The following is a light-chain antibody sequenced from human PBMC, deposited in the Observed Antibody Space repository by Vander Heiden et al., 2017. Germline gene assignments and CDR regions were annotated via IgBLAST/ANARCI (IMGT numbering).Light chain of an antibody. CDR3: QVWDSSLYV. CDR1: NVGSKN. V-gene: IGLV3-9*01. CDR2: RDS. J-gene: IGLJ1*01. Sequence: SSELTQPLSVSVALGQTARITCGGNNVGSKNVHWYQQKPGQAPVLVIYRDSNRPAGIPERFSGSNSGNTATLTISRAQAGDEADYYCQVWDSSLYVFGTGTKVTVL.